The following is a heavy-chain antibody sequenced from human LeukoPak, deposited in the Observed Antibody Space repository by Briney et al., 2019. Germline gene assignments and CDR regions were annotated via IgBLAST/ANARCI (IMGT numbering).Heavy chain of an antibody. CDR3: ARGQDPDYFDY. J-gene: IGHJ4*02. CDR2: ISSSSSYI. V-gene: IGHV3-21*01. Sequence: GGSLRLSCAASGFTFKTYGMNWVRQAPGKGLEWVSSISSSSSYIYYADSVKGRFTISRDNAKNSLYLQMNSLRAEDTAVYYCARGQDPDYFDYWGQGTLVTVSS. CDR1: GFTFKTYG.